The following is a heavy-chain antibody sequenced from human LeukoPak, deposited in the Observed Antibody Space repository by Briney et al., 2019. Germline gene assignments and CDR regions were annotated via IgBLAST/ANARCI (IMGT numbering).Heavy chain of an antibody. J-gene: IGHJ5*02. Sequence: GASVKVSCKASGYTFTSYYMHWVRQAPGQGLEWMGWVNTNTGNPTYAQGFTGRFVFSLDTSVSTAYLQISSLRADDTAVYYCARVGGNLWFGELSYWFDPWGQGTLVTVSS. CDR3: ARVGGNLWFGELSYWFDP. D-gene: IGHD3-10*01. CDR1: GYTFTSYY. V-gene: IGHV7-4-1*02. CDR2: VNTNTGNP.